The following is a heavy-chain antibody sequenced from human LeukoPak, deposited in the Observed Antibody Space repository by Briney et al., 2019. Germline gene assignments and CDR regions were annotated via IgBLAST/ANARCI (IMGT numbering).Heavy chain of an antibody. J-gene: IGHJ5*02. Sequence: SETLSLTCAVYGGCFSGCYWSWIRQPPGKGLEWIGEINHSGSTNYNPSLKSRVTISVDTSKNQFSLKLSSVTAADTAVYYCARRAGSSWTRNWFDPWGQGTLVTVSS. CDR3: ARRAGSSWTRNWFDP. V-gene: IGHV4-34*01. D-gene: IGHD6-13*01. CDR2: INHSGST. CDR1: GGCFSGCY.